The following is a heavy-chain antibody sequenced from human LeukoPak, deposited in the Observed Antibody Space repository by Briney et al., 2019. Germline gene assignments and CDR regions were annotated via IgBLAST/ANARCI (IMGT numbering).Heavy chain of an antibody. CDR2: IYYSGST. Sequence: PSETLSLTCTVSGGSISSYYWSWIRQPPGKGLEWIGYIYYSGSTNYNPSLKSRVTISVDTSKNQFSLKLSSVTAADTAVYYCARVPRDYVWGSYRPDAFDIWGQGTMVTVSS. D-gene: IGHD3-16*02. CDR3: ARVPRDYVWGSYRPDAFDI. J-gene: IGHJ3*02. V-gene: IGHV4-59*01. CDR1: GGSISSYY.